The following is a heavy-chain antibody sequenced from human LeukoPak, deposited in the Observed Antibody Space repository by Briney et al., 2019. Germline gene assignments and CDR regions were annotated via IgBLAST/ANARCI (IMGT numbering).Heavy chain of an antibody. CDR2: ISYDGSNK. D-gene: IGHD2-8*02. J-gene: IGHJ3*02. CDR3: ARGVLTGPDAFDI. CDR1: GFTFSSYG. Sequence: PGGSLRLSCAASGFTFSSYGMHWVRQAPGKGLEWVAVISYDGSNKYYADSVKGRFTISRDNSKNTLYLQMNSLRAEDTAVYYCARGVLTGPDAFDIWGQGTMVTVSS. V-gene: IGHV3-30*03.